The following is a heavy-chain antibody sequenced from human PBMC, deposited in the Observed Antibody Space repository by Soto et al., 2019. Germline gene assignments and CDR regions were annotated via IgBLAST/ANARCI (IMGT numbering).Heavy chain of an antibody. Sequence: QITLKESGPTLVKPTQTLTLTCTFSGSSLSTRGVAVGWIRQPPGKALEFLGFIFWDDDERYSPSLKNRLTITKDNSKNQVVLTMTNMDPADTATYYCAQRRLGTGPTAFVDYWGQGTLVTVSS. D-gene: IGHD7-27*01. J-gene: IGHJ4*02. V-gene: IGHV2-5*02. CDR1: GSSLSTRGVA. CDR3: AQRRLGTGPTAFVDY. CDR2: IFWDDDE.